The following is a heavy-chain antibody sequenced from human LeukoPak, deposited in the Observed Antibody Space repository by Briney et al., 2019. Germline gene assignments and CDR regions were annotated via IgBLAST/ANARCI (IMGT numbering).Heavy chain of an antibody. CDR3: ARHFRAFLFDY. V-gene: IGHV4-39*01. J-gene: IGHJ4*02. D-gene: IGHD1-26*01. CDR2: IYYSGST. Sequence: PSETLSLTCTVSGGSISSSSYYWGWIRQPPGKGLEWIGRIYYSGSTYYNPSLKSRVTISVDTSKNQFSLKLSSVTAADTAVYYCARHFRAFLFDYWGQGTLVTVSS. CDR1: GGSISSSSYY.